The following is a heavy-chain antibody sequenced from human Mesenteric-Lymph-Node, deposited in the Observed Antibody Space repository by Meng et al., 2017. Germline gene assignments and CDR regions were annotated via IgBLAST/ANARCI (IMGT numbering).Heavy chain of an antibody. CDR3: ARVEVGITSGDY. Sequence: QVQLGQSGAEVKKPGASVKVSCKASGYTFTSYAMHWVRQAPGQRLEWMGWINAGNGNTKYSQKFQGRVTITRDTSASTAYMELGSLRSDDTAVYYCARVEVGITSGDYWGQGTLVTVSS. V-gene: IGHV1-3*01. J-gene: IGHJ4*02. D-gene: IGHD1-26*01. CDR1: GYTFTSYA. CDR2: INAGNGNT.